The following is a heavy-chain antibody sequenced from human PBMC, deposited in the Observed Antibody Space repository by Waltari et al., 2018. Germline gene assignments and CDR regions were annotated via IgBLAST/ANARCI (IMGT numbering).Heavy chain of an antibody. CDR1: GFTFSSYS. Sequence: EVQLVESGGGLVKPGGSLRLSCAASGFTFSSYSMNWVRQAPGKGLEWVSSISSSSSYIYYADSVKGRFTISRDNAKNSLYLQMNSLRAEDTAVYYCARARLSIAVAGMSNFDYWGQGTLVTVSS. J-gene: IGHJ4*02. D-gene: IGHD6-19*01. CDR3: ARARLSIAVAGMSNFDY. V-gene: IGHV3-21*01. CDR2: ISSSSSYI.